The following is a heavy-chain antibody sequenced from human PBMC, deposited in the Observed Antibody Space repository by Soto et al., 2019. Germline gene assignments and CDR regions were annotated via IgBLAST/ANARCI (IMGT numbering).Heavy chain of an antibody. CDR1: GYTFTSYA. D-gene: IGHD3-9*01. CDR3: ARYFLTGSGVRYFDWSYYYSMDV. V-gene: IGHV1-3*01. J-gene: IGHJ6*03. Sequence: ASVKVSCKASGYTFTSYAMHWVRQAPGQRLEWMGWINAGNGNTKYSQKFQGRVTITRDTSASTAYMELSSLRSEDTAVYYCARYFLTGSGVRYFDWSYYYSMDVWGKGTTVTVSS. CDR2: INAGNGNT.